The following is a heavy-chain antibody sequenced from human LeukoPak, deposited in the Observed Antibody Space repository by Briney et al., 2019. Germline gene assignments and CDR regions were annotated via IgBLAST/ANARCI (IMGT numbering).Heavy chain of an antibody. CDR3: ARLDSYAPVPGY. D-gene: IGHD5-18*01. J-gene: IGHJ4*02. V-gene: IGHV3-11*03. Sequence: PGGSLRLSCAASGFTFSDYYMSWIRHAPAKGLEWVSYISSSSSYTNYADSVKGRFTISRDNAKNSLYLQMNSLRAEDTAVYYCARLDSYAPVPGYWGQGTLVTVSS. CDR1: GFTFSDYY. CDR2: ISSSSSYT.